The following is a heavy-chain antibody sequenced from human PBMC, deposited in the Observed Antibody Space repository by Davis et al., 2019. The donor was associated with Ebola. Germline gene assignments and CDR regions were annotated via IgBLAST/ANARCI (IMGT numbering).Heavy chain of an antibody. D-gene: IGHD2-2*01. CDR1: GFTFSSYS. Sequence: GESLKISCAASGFTFSSYSMNWVRQAPGKGLEWVSVIYSGGSTYYADSVKGRFTISRDNSKNTLYLQMNSLRAEDTAVYYCAKDLEYVVPAAILYYYYGMDVWGQGTTVTVSS. V-gene: IGHV3-66*02. CDR2: IYSGGST. J-gene: IGHJ6*02. CDR3: AKDLEYVVPAAILYYYYGMDV.